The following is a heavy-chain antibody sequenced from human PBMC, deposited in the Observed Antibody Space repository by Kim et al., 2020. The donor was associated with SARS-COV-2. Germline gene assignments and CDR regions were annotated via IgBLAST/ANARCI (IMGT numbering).Heavy chain of an antibody. Sequence: GGSLRLSCAASGFTFSSYGMHWVRQAPGKGLEWVAVISYDGSNKYYADSMKGRFTISRDNSKNTLYLQMNSLRAEDTAVYYCAKDRRYYDILTGYLTPNYYYYYGMDVWGQGTTVTVSS. D-gene: IGHD3-9*01. V-gene: IGHV3-30*18. J-gene: IGHJ6*02. CDR1: GFTFSSYG. CDR3: AKDRRYYDILTGYLTPNYYYYYGMDV. CDR2: ISYDGSNK.